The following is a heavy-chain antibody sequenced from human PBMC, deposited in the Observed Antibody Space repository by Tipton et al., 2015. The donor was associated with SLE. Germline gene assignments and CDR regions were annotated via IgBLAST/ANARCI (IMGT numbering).Heavy chain of an antibody. D-gene: IGHD6-19*01. CDR1: GGSFSGYY. Sequence: TLSLTCAVYGGSFSGYYWSWIRQPPGKGLEWIGEINHSGSTNYNPSLKSRVTISVDTSKNQFSLKLSSVTAADTAVYYCARDQSSGSAFDYWGQGTLVTVSS. CDR3: ARDQSSGSAFDY. J-gene: IGHJ4*02. V-gene: IGHV4-34*01. CDR2: INHSGST.